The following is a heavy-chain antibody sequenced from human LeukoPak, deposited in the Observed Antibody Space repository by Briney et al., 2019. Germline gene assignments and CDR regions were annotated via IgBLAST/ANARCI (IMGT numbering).Heavy chain of an antibody. CDR2: IIPIFGIA. J-gene: IGHJ4*02. Sequence: SVKVSCKASGGTFSSYAISWVRQAPGQGLEWMGRIIPIFGIANYAQKFQGRVTITADKSTSTAYMELSSLRSEDTAVYYCARMLSDGDYDDYWGQGTLVTVSP. CDR3: ARMLSDGDYDDY. CDR1: GGTFSSYA. D-gene: IGHD4-17*01. V-gene: IGHV1-69*04.